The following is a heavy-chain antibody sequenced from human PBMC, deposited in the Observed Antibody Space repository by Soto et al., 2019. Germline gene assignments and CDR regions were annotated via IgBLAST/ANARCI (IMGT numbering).Heavy chain of an antibody. CDR1: GGSISSSSYY. V-gene: IGHV4-39*01. Sequence: SETLSLTCTVSGGSISSSSYYWGWIRQPPGKGLEWIGSIYYSGSTYYNPSLKSRVTISVDTSKNQFSLKLSSVTAADTAVYYCARLDYGDYGYLGLDYWGQGTLVTVSS. CDR2: IYYSGST. J-gene: IGHJ4*02. D-gene: IGHD4-17*01. CDR3: ARLDYGDYGYLGLDY.